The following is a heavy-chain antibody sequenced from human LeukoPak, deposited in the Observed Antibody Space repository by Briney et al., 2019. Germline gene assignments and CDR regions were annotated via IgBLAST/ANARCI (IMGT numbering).Heavy chain of an antibody. J-gene: IGHJ6*03. CDR1: GGTFSSYA. V-gene: IGHV1-69*05. CDR3: ARAPYSSSSRGYYYYYMDV. Sequence: SVKVSCKASGGTFSSYAISWVRQAPGQGLEWMGGIIPIFSTANYTQKFQGRVTITTDESTSTAYMELSSLRSEDTAVYYCARAPYSSSSRGYYYYYMDVWGKGTTVTVSS. CDR2: IIPIFSTA. D-gene: IGHD6-6*01.